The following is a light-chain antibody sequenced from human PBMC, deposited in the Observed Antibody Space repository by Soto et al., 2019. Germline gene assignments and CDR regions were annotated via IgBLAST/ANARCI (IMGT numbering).Light chain of an antibody. Sequence: QSVLTQPPSVSGSPGQSVTISCTGTSSDVGSYNRVSWYQQPPGTAPKLMIYEVSNRPSGVPDRFSGSKSGNTASLTISGLQAEDEADYYCSLYTSSSTFTVFGGGTKLTVL. J-gene: IGLJ3*02. CDR1: SSDVGSYNR. CDR3: SLYTSSSTFTV. V-gene: IGLV2-18*01. CDR2: EVS.